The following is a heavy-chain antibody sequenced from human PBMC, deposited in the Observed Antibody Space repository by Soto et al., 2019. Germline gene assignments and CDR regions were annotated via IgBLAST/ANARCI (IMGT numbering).Heavy chain of an antibody. D-gene: IGHD2-15*01. CDR2: IWYDGSNK. Sequence: QVQLVESGGGVVQPGRSLRLSCAASGFTFSSYGMHWVRQAPGKGLEWVAVIWYDGSNKYYAYSVKGRFTISGDNSKNTLYLQMNSLRAEDTAVYYCAREADCSGGSCYSGEGYYYYYYGMDVWGQGTTVTVSS. J-gene: IGHJ6*02. CDR1: GFTFSSYG. CDR3: AREADCSGGSCYSGEGYYYYYYGMDV. V-gene: IGHV3-33*01.